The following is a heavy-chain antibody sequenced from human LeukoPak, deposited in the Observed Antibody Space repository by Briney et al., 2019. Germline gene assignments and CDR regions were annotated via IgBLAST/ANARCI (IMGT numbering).Heavy chain of an antibody. D-gene: IGHD1-26*01. V-gene: IGHV1-69*06. CDR3: ARDVGSIVGATTRFDP. CDR1: GGTFSSYA. J-gene: IGHJ5*02. CDR2: IIPIFGTA. Sequence: ASVKVSCKASGGTFSSYAISWVRQAPGQGLEWMGGIIPIFGTANYAQKFQGRVTITADKSTSTAYMELSSLRSEDTAVYYCARDVGSIVGATTRFDPWGQGTLVTVSS.